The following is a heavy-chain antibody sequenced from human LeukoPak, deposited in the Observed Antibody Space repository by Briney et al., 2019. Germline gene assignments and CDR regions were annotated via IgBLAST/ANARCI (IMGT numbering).Heavy chain of an antibody. CDR1: GFTFSSYS. V-gene: IGHV3-20*04. CDR3: ARWEGATFYFDY. Sequence: GGSLRLSCAASGFTFSSYSMNWVRQAPGKGLEWVSGINWNGGSTGYADSVKGRFTISRDNAKNSLYLQMNSLRAEDTALYYCARWEGATFYFDYWGQGTLVTVSS. D-gene: IGHD1-26*01. CDR2: INWNGGST. J-gene: IGHJ4*02.